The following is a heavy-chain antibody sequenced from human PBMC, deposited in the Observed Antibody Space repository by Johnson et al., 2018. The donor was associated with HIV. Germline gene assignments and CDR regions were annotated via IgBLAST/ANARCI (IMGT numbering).Heavy chain of an antibody. CDR1: EFTVSSNY. CDR2: IYSGGST. J-gene: IGHJ3*02. Sequence: EVQLVESGGALIQPGGSLRLSCAASEFTVSSNYMSWVRQAPGKGLEWVSVIYSGGSTYYADSVKGRFTISRDNSKHTLYLQMNSLRAEDTAVYYCARHYSSGWSHDAFDIWGQGTVVTVSS. D-gene: IGHD6-19*01. CDR3: ARHYSSGWSHDAFDI. V-gene: IGHV3-53*01.